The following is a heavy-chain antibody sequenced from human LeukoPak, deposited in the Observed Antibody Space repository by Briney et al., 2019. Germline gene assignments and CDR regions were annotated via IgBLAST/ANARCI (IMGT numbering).Heavy chain of an antibody. CDR2: IYYSGST. Sequence: SETLSLTCTVSGGSISSSSYYWGWIRQPPGKGLEWIGSIYYSGSTNYNPSLKSRVTISVDTSKNQFSLKLSSVTAADTAVYYCARGEYSSSADYWGQGTLVTVSS. CDR1: GGSISSSSYY. CDR3: ARGEYSSSADY. J-gene: IGHJ4*02. D-gene: IGHD6-6*01. V-gene: IGHV4-39*07.